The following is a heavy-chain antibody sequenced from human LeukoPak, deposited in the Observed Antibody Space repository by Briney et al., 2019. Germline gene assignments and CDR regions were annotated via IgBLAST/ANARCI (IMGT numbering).Heavy chain of an antibody. D-gene: IGHD3-10*01. Sequence: SETLSLTCTVSGGSINNYYWSWIRQPPGKGLEWIGYIYHSGSTTYNPSLKSRVTISVDTSKNQFSLKLSSVTAADTAIYYCARTYYYGSGRYLDYWGQGTLVTVSS. V-gene: IGHV4-59*01. CDR3: ARTYYYGSGRYLDY. J-gene: IGHJ4*02. CDR1: GGSINNYY. CDR2: IYHSGST.